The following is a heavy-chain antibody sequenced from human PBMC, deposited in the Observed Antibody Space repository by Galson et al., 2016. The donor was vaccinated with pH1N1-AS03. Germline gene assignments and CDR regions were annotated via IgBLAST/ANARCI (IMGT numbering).Heavy chain of an antibody. V-gene: IGHV3-23*01. D-gene: IGHD4/OR15-4a*01. Sequence: SLRLSCAASGFTFSNYAMSWVRQAPGKGLEWVSGIRGSGGSTYYAESVKGCFTISRDNSKNTLYLQMNSLRAEDTAVYYCAKGVGATDGLFDYWGPGTLVTVSS. J-gene: IGHJ4*02. CDR1: GFTFSNYA. CDR3: AKGVGATDGLFDY. CDR2: IRGSGGST.